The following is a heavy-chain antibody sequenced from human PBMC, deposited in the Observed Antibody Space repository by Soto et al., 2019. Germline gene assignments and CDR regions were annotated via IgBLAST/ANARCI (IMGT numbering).Heavy chain of an antibody. Sequence: GGSLRLSCAASGFTFSSYAMSWVRQAPGKGLEWVSAISGGGGSTYYADSVKGRFTISRDNSKNTLYLQMNSLRAEDTAVYYCAKGRLWSGPGNWFDPWGQGTLVTVSS. CDR1: GFTFSSYA. V-gene: IGHV3-23*01. CDR3: AKGRLWSGPGNWFDP. J-gene: IGHJ5*02. D-gene: IGHD3-3*01. CDR2: ISGGGGST.